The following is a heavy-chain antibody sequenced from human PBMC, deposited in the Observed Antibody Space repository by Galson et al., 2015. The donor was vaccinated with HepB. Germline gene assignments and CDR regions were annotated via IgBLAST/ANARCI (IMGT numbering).Heavy chain of an antibody. CDR3: ARATYQLLEGYYFDY. V-gene: IGHV3-11*06. D-gene: IGHD2-2*01. CDR2: ISSSSSYT. J-gene: IGHJ4*02. CDR1: GFTFSDYY. Sequence: SLRLSCAASGFTFSDYYMSWIRQAQGKGLEWVSYISSSSSYTNYADSVKGRFTISRDNAKNSLYLQMNSLRAEDTAVYYCARATYQLLEGYYFDYWGQGTLVTVSS.